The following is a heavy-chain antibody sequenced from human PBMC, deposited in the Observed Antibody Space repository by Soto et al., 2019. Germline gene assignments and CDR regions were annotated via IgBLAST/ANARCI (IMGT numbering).Heavy chain of an antibody. CDR2: INHSGST. J-gene: IGHJ4*02. CDR1: GGSFSGYY. Sequence: SETLSLTCAVYGGSFSGYYWSWIRQPPGKGLEWIGEINHSGSTNYNPSLKSRVTISVDTSKNQFSLKLSSVTAADTAVYYCARGLRYYYCSGSSRDYWGQGTLVTVSS. CDR3: ARGLRYYYCSGSSRDY. D-gene: IGHD3-10*01. V-gene: IGHV4-34*01.